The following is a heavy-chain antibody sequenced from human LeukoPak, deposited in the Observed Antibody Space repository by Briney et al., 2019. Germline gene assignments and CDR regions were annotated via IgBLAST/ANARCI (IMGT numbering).Heavy chain of an antibody. V-gene: IGHV4-38-2*02. D-gene: IGHD1-26*01. CDR1: GYSINNDYF. Sequence: PSETLSLTCTVSGYSINNDYFWGWIRQPPGKGLEWIGSIYHSGSTYYNPSLKSRVTISVDTSKNQFSLKLSSVTAADTAVYYCARGLAVGGSYYEGYYFDYWGQGTLVTVSS. CDR2: IYHSGST. CDR3: ARGLAVGGSYYEGYYFDY. J-gene: IGHJ4*02.